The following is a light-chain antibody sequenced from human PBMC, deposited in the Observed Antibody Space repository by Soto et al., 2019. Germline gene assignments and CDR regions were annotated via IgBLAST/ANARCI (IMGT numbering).Light chain of an antibody. CDR1: QSVSSSY. Sequence: EIVLTQSPGTLSLSPGERATLSCRASQSVSSSYLAWYQQKPGQAPRLLIYGASSRATGIPDRFSGSGSGTDFTLTISRLEAEDFVVYYCQQYGSSPTWTFGQGTKVEI. J-gene: IGKJ1*01. CDR3: QQYGSSPTWT. CDR2: GAS. V-gene: IGKV3-20*01.